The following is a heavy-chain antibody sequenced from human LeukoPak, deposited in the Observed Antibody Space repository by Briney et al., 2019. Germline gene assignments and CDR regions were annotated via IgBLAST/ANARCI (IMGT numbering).Heavy chain of an antibody. D-gene: IGHD6-19*01. CDR2: IYWDDDK. CDR1: GFSLSTSGVG. V-gene: IGHV2-5*02. Sequence: SGPTLVNPTQTLTLTCTFSGFSLSTSGVGVGWIRQPPGKALEWLALIYWDDDKRYSSSLKSRLTITKDTSKNQVVLTMTNMDPVDTATYYCAQTGGKDLGSSGWLNYWGQGTLVTVSS. J-gene: IGHJ4*02. CDR3: AQTGGKDLGSSGWLNY.